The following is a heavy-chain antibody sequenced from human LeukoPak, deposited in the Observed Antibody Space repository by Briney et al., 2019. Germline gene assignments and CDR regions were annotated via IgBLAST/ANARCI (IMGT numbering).Heavy chain of an antibody. CDR1: GFTFSSYS. D-gene: IGHD3-22*01. CDR2: ISSSSSYI. CDR3: ARSDPQYYYDSSGYSNPLEFFQH. J-gene: IGHJ1*01. Sequence: PGGSLRLSCAASGFTFSSYSMNWVRQAPGKGLEWVSSISSSSSYIYYADSVKGRFTISRDNAKNSLYLQMNSLRGEDTAVYYCARSDPQYYYDSSGYSNPLEFFQHWGQGTLVTVSS. V-gene: IGHV3-21*01.